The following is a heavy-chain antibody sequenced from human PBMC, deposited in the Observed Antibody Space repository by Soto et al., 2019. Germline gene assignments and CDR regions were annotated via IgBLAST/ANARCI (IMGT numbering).Heavy chain of an antibody. Sequence: EVQLVESGGGLVQPGGSLRLSCAASGFTFSSYWMSWVRQAPVKGLEWVGNIKQDGSEKNYVDFMEGRFTISRDNAENSLYLQMNSPRAEDTAVYSCARIASAGRGWDVWGQGTTVVDSS. D-gene: IGHD6-13*01. CDR2: IKQDGSEK. CDR3: ARIASAGRGWDV. V-gene: IGHV3-7*01. CDR1: GFTFSSYW. J-gene: IGHJ6*02.